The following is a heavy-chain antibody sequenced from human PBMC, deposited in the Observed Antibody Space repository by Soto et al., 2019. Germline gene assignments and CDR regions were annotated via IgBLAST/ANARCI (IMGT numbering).Heavy chain of an antibody. CDR3: ARRGTLSGRDAFDV. Sequence: PGESLKISCSGSGYYSSSYWIAWVRQMSGKGLEWVGSVYVSDSETKYSPSFRGQVTISADKYTNTAYLYWSSLKASDTAMYYCARRGTLSGRDAFDVWGEGTMVTVSS. D-gene: IGHD5-12*01. CDR1: GYYSSSYW. J-gene: IGHJ3*01. CDR2: VYVSDSET. V-gene: IGHV5-51*01.